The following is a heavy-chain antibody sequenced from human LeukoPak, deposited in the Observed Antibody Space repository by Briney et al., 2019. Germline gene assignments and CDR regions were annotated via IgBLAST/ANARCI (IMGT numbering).Heavy chain of an antibody. V-gene: IGHV3-23*01. CDR3: AHISSSWPDY. D-gene: IGHD6-13*01. CDR1: GFTFSSYA. Sequence: PGGSLRLSCAASGFTFSSYAMSWVRQAPGKGLEWVSAISGSGGRTYYADSVKGRFTISRDNSKNTLYLQMHSLRAEDTAVYYCAHISSSWPDYWGQGTLVTVSS. J-gene: IGHJ4*02. CDR2: ISGSGGRT.